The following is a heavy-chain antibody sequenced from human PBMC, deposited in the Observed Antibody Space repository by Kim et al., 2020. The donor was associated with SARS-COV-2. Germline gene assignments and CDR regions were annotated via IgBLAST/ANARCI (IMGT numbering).Heavy chain of an antibody. CDR2: ISGSGGST. CDR3: AKAWYISPHDGSGYYYWGVFDY. V-gene: IGHV3-23*01. J-gene: IGHJ4*02. D-gene: IGHD3-22*01. Sequence: GGSLRLSCAASGFTFSSYAMSWVRQAPGKGLEWVSAISGSGGSTYYADSVKGRFTISRDNSKNTLYLQMNSLRAEDTAVYYCAKAWYISPHDGSGYYYWGVFDYWGQGTLVTVSS. CDR1: GFTFSSYA.